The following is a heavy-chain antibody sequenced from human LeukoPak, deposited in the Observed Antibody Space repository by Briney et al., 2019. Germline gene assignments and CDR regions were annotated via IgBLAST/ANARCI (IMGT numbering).Heavy chain of an antibody. J-gene: IGHJ4*02. Sequence: PGGSLRLSCAISGFSVSSKYMSWVRQAPGKGPEWVSVIYNDGSTYYTDSVKGRFTISRDNSKNTLLLQMDSLRAEDTAVYYCARSGGVITVAPFDCWGQGSLVTVSS. CDR1: GFSVSSKY. CDR3: ARSGGVITVAPFDC. D-gene: IGHD4-23*01. V-gene: IGHV3-53*01. CDR2: IYNDGST.